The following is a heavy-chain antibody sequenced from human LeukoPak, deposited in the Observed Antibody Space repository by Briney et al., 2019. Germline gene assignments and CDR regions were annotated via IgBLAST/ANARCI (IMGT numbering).Heavy chain of an antibody. J-gene: IGHJ3*02. CDR3: ARARDYYDSSGYTDAFDI. Sequence: GASVKVSCKASGYTFTSYDINWVRQATGQGLEWMGRMNPNSGNTGYAQKFQGRVTMTRNTSISTAYMELSSLRSEDTAVYYCARARDYYDSSGYTDAFDIWGQGTMVTVSS. CDR2: MNPNSGNT. D-gene: IGHD3-22*01. CDR1: GYTFTSYD. V-gene: IGHV1-8*01.